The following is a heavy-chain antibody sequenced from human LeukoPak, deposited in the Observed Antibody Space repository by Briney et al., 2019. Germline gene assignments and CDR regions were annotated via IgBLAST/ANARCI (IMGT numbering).Heavy chain of an antibody. J-gene: IGHJ5*02. V-gene: IGHV1-69*13. Sequence: ASVKVSCKASGGTFSSYAISWVRQAPGQGLEWMGGIIPIFGTANYAQKFQGRVTITADESTSTAYMELSSLRSEDTAVYYCARGGVVIAAAGTNWFDPWGQGTLVTVSS. CDR2: IIPIFGTA. CDR3: ARGGVVIAAAGTNWFDP. D-gene: IGHD6-13*01. CDR1: GGTFSSYA.